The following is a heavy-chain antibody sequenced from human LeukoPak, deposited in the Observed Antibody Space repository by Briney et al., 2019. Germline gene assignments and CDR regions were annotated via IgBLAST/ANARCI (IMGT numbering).Heavy chain of an antibody. CDR1: GFTFNIFW. CDR3: ARALGNSTGDY. V-gene: IGHV3-7*04. CDR2: IKHDGSEE. D-gene: IGHD7-27*01. Sequence: PGGSLRLSCAASGFTFNIFWMSWVRQAPGEGLGWVANIKHDGSEEYYGDSVRGGFTISRDNAKNSLSLQMNSLGGEDTAVYYCARALGNSTGDYWGQGTLVTVS. J-gene: IGHJ4*02.